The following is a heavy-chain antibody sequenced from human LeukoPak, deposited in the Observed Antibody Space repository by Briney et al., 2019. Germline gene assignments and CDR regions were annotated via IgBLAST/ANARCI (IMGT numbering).Heavy chain of an antibody. Sequence: GGSLRLSCADSGFTFGDYSMHWVRQDPGEGLEWVSGISWNGGVIGYGDSVKGRFTISRDNAKDSLYLEMNSLRAEDMALYFCAKVLVVSASSGAFDIWGQGTMVIVSS. V-gene: IGHV3-9*03. D-gene: IGHD2-15*01. CDR2: ISWNGGVI. CDR1: GFTFGDYS. J-gene: IGHJ3*02. CDR3: AKVLVVSASSGAFDI.